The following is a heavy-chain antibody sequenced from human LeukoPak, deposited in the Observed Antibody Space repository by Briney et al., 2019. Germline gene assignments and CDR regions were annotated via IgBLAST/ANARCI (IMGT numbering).Heavy chain of an antibody. J-gene: IGHJ4*02. V-gene: IGHV3-23*01. D-gene: IGHD6-19*01. Sequence: GGSLRLSCTASGFTFNKYAMSSLRQPPGKGLEWVSLISTSGRTHYADSVKGRFTISRDNSKNTLYLQMNTLRVDDTAIYYCAKDLDSSGSYESPGDYWGQGTQATVSS. CDR2: ISTSGRT. CDR3: AKDLDSSGSYESPGDY. CDR1: GFTFNKYA.